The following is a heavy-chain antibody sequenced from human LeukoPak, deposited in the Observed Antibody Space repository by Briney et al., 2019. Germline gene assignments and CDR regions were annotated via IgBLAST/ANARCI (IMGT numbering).Heavy chain of an antibody. CDR2: IIPIFGTA. CDR3: ARGYSSGSSGPLGYFQH. D-gene: IGHD6-19*01. Sequence: SVNVSCKASGGTFSSYAISWVRQAPGQGLEWMGGIIPIFGTANYAQKFQGRVTITADESTSTAYMELSSLRSEDTAVYYCARGYSSGSSGPLGYFQHWGQGTRVTVSS. CDR1: GGTFSSYA. J-gene: IGHJ1*01. V-gene: IGHV1-69*13.